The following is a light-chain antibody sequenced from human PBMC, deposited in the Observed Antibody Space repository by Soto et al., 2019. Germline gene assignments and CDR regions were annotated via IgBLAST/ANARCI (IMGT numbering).Light chain of an antibody. V-gene: IGLV6-57*04. CDR1: SGSIASNS. CDR2: DDN. CDR3: QSYDSSKFV. Sequence: NFMLTQPHSVSESPGKTGTISCTRSSGSIASNSVQWYQQRPGSAPTTVIYDDNQRPSGVPDRFSGSIDSSSTSASLTISGLKTEDEADYYCQSYDSSKFVFGTGTKV. J-gene: IGLJ1*01.